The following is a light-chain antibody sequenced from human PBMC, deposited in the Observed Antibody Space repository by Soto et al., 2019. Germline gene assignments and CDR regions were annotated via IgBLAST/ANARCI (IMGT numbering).Light chain of an antibody. CDR3: QQRSDWPIT. CDR2: GAS. J-gene: IGKJ5*01. Sequence: EIVLTQSPATLSLSPGERATLSCRASQSVDSHLVWYQQKPGQAPRLLIFGASNRATGIPGRFSGSGSGTDFTLAINRLEPDDSAVYYCQQRSDWPITFGQGTRLEIK. V-gene: IGKV3-11*01. CDR1: QSVDSH.